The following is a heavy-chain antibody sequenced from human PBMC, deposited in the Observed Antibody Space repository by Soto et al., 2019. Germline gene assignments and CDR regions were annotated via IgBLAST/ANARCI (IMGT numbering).Heavy chain of an antibody. V-gene: IGHV3-21*01. CDR2: ISSSSSYI. CDR3: ARASAPVTTMAYYFDY. CDR1: GFTFSSYS. Sequence: PGGSLRLSCAASGFTFSSYSMNWVRQAPGKGLEWVSSISSSSSYIYYADSVKGRFTISRDNAKNSLYPQMNSLRAEDTAVYYCARASAPVTTMAYYFDYWGQGTLVTVSS. J-gene: IGHJ4*02. D-gene: IGHD4-17*01.